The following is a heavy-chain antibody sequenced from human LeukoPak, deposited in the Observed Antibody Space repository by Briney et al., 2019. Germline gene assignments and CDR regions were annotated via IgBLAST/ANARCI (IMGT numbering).Heavy chain of an antibody. D-gene: IGHD3-10*01. CDR2: IYYSGSA. CDR1: GGSISNYY. Sequence: PSETLSLTCTVSGGSISNYYWSWTRQPPGKGLEWIGYIYYSGSAKYNPSLKSRVTLSVDTSKNQFSLKLSSVTAADTAVYYCARSYGSGNYFDYWGQGTLVTVSS. V-gene: IGHV4-59*01. J-gene: IGHJ4*02. CDR3: ARSYGSGNYFDY.